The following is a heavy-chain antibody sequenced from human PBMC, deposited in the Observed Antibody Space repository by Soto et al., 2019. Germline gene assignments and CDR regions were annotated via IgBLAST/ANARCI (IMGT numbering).Heavy chain of an antibody. D-gene: IGHD2-15*01. CDR1: GFTFSSYA. V-gene: IGHV3-23*01. Sequence: GGSLRLSCSASGFTFSSYAMSWVRQAPGKGLEWVSAISGSGGSTYYADSVKGRFTISRDNSKNTLYLQMNSLSAEDTAVYYCAKDEGVVVVAATHRPFDYWGQGTLVTVSS. J-gene: IGHJ4*02. CDR3: AKDEGVVVVAATHRPFDY. CDR2: ISGSGGST.